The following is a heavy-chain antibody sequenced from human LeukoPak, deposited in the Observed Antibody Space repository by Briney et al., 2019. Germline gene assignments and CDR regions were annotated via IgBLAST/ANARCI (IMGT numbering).Heavy chain of an antibody. Sequence: GGSLRLSCAASGFSFSIFAMHWVRQAPGKQLEYVSAITSNGGSTYYADSVTGRFTISRDNSKNTLYLQMGSLRPEDMAVYYCASGYSGSSEYFQHWGQGTLVTVSS. CDR3: ASGYSGSSEYFQH. V-gene: IGHV3-64*02. D-gene: IGHD1-26*01. J-gene: IGHJ1*01. CDR1: GFSFSIFA. CDR2: ITSNGGST.